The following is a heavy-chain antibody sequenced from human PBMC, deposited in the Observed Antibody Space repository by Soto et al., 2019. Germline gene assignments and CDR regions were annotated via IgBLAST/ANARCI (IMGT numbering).Heavy chain of an antibody. CDR2: INPSGVST. V-gene: IGHV1-46*01. CDR1: GYTFSNYY. Sequence: ASVKVSCKASGYTFSNYYIHWVRQAPGQGLEWMGVINPSGVSTTYAQNFQGRVTMTRDTSTSTVYMELSSLRFDDTAVYYCARLGTTYYHGMDVWGQGTTVTVSS. J-gene: IGHJ6*02. CDR3: ARLGTTYYHGMDV. D-gene: IGHD7-27*01.